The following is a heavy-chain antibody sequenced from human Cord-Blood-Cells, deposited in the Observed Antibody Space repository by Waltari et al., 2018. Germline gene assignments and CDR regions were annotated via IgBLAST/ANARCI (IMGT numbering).Heavy chain of an antibody. V-gene: IGHV4-59*11. CDR3: ARVVISSSFFDY. Sequence: QVQLQESGPGLVKPSETLSLTCTVSGGSISSHYWSWIRQPPGKGLGWIGYINYSGSTNYNPSLQSLVTISVDTSKNQFSLKLSSVTAADTAVYYCARVVISSSFFDYWGQGTLVTVSS. J-gene: IGHJ4*02. CDR1: GGSISSHY. CDR2: INYSGST. D-gene: IGHD6-6*01.